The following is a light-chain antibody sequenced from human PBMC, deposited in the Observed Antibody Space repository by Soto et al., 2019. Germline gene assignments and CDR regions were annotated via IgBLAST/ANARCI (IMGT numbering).Light chain of an antibody. Sequence: QAVVTQPPSVSGTPGQRVTISCTGSRSGIRAAYHVHWYQQLPGTAPKLLIYGNSNRPSGVPDRFSASKSGTSASLAITGLQAEDEADYYCQSYDSSLSVVFGGGTKLTVL. V-gene: IGLV1-40*01. J-gene: IGLJ2*01. CDR1: RSGIRAAYH. CDR2: GNS. CDR3: QSYDSSLSVV.